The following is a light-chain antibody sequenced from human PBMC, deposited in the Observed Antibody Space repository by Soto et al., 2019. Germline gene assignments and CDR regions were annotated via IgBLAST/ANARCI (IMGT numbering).Light chain of an antibody. CDR3: QQYNNWGT. Sequence: EIVMTQSPATLSVSPGERATLSCRASQSVSSNLAWYQQKPGQAPRLLIYGASTRSTGIPARFSGSGSGTELTLTISSLQSGDFAVYYCQQYNNWGTFGQGTMVEIK. CDR1: QSVSSN. J-gene: IGKJ1*01. V-gene: IGKV3-15*01. CDR2: GAS.